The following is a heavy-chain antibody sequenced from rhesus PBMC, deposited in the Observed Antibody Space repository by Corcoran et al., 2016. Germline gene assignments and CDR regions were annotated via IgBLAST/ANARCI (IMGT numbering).Heavy chain of an antibody. CDR1: GYSISSGYD. V-gene: IGHV4S7*01. J-gene: IGHJ4*01. CDR3: ARHMELLDY. CDR2: IYGSSGST. D-gene: IGHD1-38*01. Sequence: QVQLQESGPGVVKPSETLSLTCAVSGYSISSGYDWSWIRQPPGKGLEWIGYIYGSSGSTYYNPSLKSRVTISKDTSKNQFSLKLSSVTAADTAVYYCARHMELLDYWGQGVLVTVSS.